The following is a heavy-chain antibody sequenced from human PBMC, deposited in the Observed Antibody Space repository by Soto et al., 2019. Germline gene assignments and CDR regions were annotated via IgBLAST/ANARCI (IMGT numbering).Heavy chain of an antibody. V-gene: IGHV2-5*02. CDR1: GFSLSTSGVG. Sequence: QITLKESGPTLVKPTQTLTLTCTFSGFSLSTSGVGVGWIRQPPGKALEWLAVIYWDDSKTYSPSLKSRLTITKDTSRDQVVLTMTXMXPVDTATYYCAHKGSGSRAIDYWGQGALVTVSS. J-gene: IGHJ4*02. CDR2: IYWDDSK. CDR3: AHKGSGSRAIDY. D-gene: IGHD3-10*01.